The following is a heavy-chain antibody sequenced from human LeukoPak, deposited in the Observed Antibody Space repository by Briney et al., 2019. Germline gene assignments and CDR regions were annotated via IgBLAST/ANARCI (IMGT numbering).Heavy chain of an antibody. CDR1: GGSISSGSHY. V-gene: IGHV4-61*02. CDR3: ARGSVLLSMDV. Sequence: SETLSLTCTVSGGSISSGSHYWSWIRQPAGKGLEWIGRIYTSGSTNYNPSLKSRVTISVDASKNQFSLKLNSVTAADTAVYYCARGSVLLSMDVWGKGTTVTISS. D-gene: IGHD3-10*01. CDR2: IYTSGST. J-gene: IGHJ6*03.